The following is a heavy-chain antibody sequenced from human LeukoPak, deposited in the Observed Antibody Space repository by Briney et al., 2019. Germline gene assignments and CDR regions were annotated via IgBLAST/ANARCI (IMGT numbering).Heavy chain of an antibody. CDR1: GFTFGVYA. CDR2: IGSKGYGGTT. V-gene: IGHV3-49*04. Sequence: SQRLSRTAAGFTFGVYAMSWVRRAPGKGLEWEGFIGSKGYGGTTEYAVSVQGKFTISSDDSKTIAYLQMNSLKTEDTAVCYCTRDGSGSYGRYYFDYWGQGTLVTVSS. CDR3: TRDGSGSYGRYYFDY. D-gene: IGHD1-26*01. J-gene: IGHJ4*02.